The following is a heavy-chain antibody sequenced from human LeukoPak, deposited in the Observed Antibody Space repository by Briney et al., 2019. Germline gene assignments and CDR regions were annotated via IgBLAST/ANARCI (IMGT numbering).Heavy chain of an antibody. CDR3: ARAHYYDSSGYSLDY. J-gene: IGHJ4*02. Sequence: GGSLRLSCAASGFTFSRHWMDWVRQAPGKGLEWVANIKEDGSMREYLDSVKGRFTISRDNAKHSLYLEMNSLRAEDTAVYYCARAHYYDSSGYSLDYWGQGTLVTVSS. D-gene: IGHD3-22*01. V-gene: IGHV3-7*03. CDR1: GFTFSRHW. CDR2: IKEDGSMR.